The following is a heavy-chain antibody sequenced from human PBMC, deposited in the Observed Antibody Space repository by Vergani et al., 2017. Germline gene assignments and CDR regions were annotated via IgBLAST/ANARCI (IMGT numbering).Heavy chain of an antibody. CDR2: ISYDGSNK. D-gene: IGHD1-7*01. J-gene: IGHJ5*02. Sequence: VQLLESGGGLVQPGGSLRLSCAASGFTFSSYAMSWVRQAPGKGLEWVAVISYDGSNKYYADSVKGRFTISRDKSKNTLYLQMNSLRAEDTALYHCARDLLTGTTGGNWFDPWGQGTLVTVSS. CDR3: ARDLLTGTTGGNWFDP. V-gene: IGHV3-30*03. CDR1: GFTFSSYA.